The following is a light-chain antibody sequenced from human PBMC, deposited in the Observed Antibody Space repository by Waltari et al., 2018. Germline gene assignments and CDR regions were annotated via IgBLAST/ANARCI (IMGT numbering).Light chain of an antibody. CDR1: QSISSW. V-gene: IGKV1-5*03. CDR3: QQYNSYSYT. Sequence: DIQMTQYPSTLSASVGDRVTIICRASQSISSWLAWYQQKPGKAPKLLIYKASSLESGVPSRFSGSGSGTEFTLTISSLQPDDFATYYCQQYNSYSYTFGQGTKLEIK. J-gene: IGKJ2*01. CDR2: KAS.